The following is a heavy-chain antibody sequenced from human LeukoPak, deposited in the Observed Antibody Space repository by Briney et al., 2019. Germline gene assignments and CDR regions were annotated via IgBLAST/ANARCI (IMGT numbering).Heavy chain of an antibody. D-gene: IGHD2-2*01. CDR3: ARAYCSSTSCFLFDY. CDR1: GFTFSSNG. Sequence: GGSLRLSCAASGFTFSSNGMHWVRQAPGKGLEWVAVIWYDGSNKYYADSVKGRFTISRDNSKNTLYLQMNSLRAEDTAVYYCARAYCSSTSCFLFDYWGQGTLVTVSS. CDR2: IWYDGSNK. V-gene: IGHV3-33*01. J-gene: IGHJ4*02.